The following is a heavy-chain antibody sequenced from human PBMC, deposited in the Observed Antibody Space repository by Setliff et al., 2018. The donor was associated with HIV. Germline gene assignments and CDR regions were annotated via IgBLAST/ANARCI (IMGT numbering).Heavy chain of an antibody. Sequence: PSETLSLTCSVSGVSINRTDHYWGWIRQSPGKSLEWIGSVSQSGSTYYNPSLKSRITISVDRSKNLFSLKLISVTAAGQGVYYCARVPVPGANWFDPWGLGTLVTVSS. CDR2: VSQSGST. CDR1: GVSINRTDHY. V-gene: IGHV4-39*01. CDR3: ARVPVPGANWFDP. J-gene: IGHJ5*02.